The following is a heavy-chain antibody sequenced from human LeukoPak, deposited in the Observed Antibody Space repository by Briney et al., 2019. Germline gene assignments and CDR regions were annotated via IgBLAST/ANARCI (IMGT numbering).Heavy chain of an antibody. Sequence: GGSLRLSCVASGITFSNAWLSWVRQSPGKGLEWLGRIKSKIDGATTDYIEPVKGRFTISRDDSRNTLYLQMNSLKIEDTALYYCTTGGGVLRFLGGQGTLVTVSS. V-gene: IGHV3-15*05. CDR1: GITFSNAW. CDR3: TTGGGVLRFL. D-gene: IGHD3-3*01. J-gene: IGHJ4*02. CDR2: IKSKIDGATT.